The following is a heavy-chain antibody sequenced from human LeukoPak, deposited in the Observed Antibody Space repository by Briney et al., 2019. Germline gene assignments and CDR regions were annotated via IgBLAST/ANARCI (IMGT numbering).Heavy chain of an antibody. J-gene: IGHJ4*02. V-gene: IGHV3-48*02. CDR2: ISSSSSTI. CDR1: GFTFSSYS. Sequence: GGSLRLSCAASGFTFSSYSMNWVRQAPGKGLEWVSYISSSSSTIYYADSVKGRFTISRDNAKNSLYLQMSSLRDEDTAVYYCARDQNGASDYWGQGTLVTVSS. D-gene: IGHD4-17*01. CDR3: ARDQNGASDY.